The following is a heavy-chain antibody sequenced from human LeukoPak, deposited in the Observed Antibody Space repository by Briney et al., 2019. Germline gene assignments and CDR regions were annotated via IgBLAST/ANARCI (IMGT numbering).Heavy chain of an antibody. CDR1: GFTFTSSA. CDR3: AAPMYDSHAFDI. Sequence: SVKVSCKASGFTFTSSAVQWVRQARGQRLEWIGWIVVGSGNTNYAQKFQERVTITRDMSTSTADMELSSLRSEDTAVYYCAAPMYDSHAFDIWGQGTMVTVSS. CDR2: IVVGSGNT. J-gene: IGHJ3*02. V-gene: IGHV1-58*01. D-gene: IGHD3-22*01.